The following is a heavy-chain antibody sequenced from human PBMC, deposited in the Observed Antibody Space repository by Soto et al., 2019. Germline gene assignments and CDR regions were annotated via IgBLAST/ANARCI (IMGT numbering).Heavy chain of an antibody. J-gene: IGHJ6*02. Sequence: GGSLRLSCAVSGFIFSRYSMNWVRQAPGKGLEWVSVIYSGGSTYYADSVKGRFTISRDNSKNTLYLQMNSLRAEDTAVYYCARTPGYSSGWWVYYGMDVWGQGTTVTVSS. CDR3: ARTPGYSSGWWVYYGMDV. CDR1: GFIFSRYS. V-gene: IGHV3-53*01. D-gene: IGHD6-19*01. CDR2: IYSGGST.